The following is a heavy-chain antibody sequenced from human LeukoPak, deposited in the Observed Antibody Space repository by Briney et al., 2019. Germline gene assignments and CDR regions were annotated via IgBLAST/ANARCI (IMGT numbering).Heavy chain of an antibody. CDR3: AKEGARIVETWNYFDD. D-gene: IGHD1-26*01. Sequence: PGGSLRLSCAASGFTFSDYAMSWVRQAPGKGLEWLSVISGGSSGSTYYADSVTGRFTVSRDNSKNTVDLQMNNLRVEDTAVYYCAKEGARIVETWNYFDDWGQGTLVTVSS. CDR1: GFTFSDYA. CDR2: ISGGSSGST. J-gene: IGHJ4*02. V-gene: IGHV3-23*01.